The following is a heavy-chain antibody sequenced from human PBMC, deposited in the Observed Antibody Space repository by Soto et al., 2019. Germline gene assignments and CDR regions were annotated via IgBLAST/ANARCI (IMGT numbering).Heavy chain of an antibody. CDR2: ISGSGGST. D-gene: IGHD2-15*01. J-gene: IGHJ4*02. CDR3: AKDPRAWSFFYS. CDR1: GFSFSSFA. V-gene: IGHV3-23*01. Sequence: EVQLLDSGGGLVQPGGSLRLSCAASGFSFSSFAMSWVRQAPGKGLEWVSTISGSGGSTFYADSVKGRFTISRDNSKNTLSVQMHSLRAEDTAVYYSAKDPRAWSFFYSWGQGTLVTVSS.